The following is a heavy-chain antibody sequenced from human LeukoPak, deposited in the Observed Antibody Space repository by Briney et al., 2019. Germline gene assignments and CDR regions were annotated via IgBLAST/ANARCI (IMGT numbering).Heavy chain of an antibody. D-gene: IGHD1-1*01. V-gene: IGHV3-9*01. CDR1: GFDFDDYA. J-gene: IGHJ4*02. CDR2: ISWNSNTR. Sequence: GGSLRLSCAASGFDFDDYAMQWVRQAPGKGLEWVSGISWNSNTRGYADSVKGRFTISRDNAKHSLYLQMDSLRPEDTALYYCAKDIVGSAMTGIDYWGQGTLVTVSS. CDR3: AKDIVGSAMTGIDY.